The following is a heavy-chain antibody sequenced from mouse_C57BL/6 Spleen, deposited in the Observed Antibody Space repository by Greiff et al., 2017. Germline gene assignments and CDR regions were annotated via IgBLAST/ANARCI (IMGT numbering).Heavy chain of an antibody. V-gene: IGHV5-6*01. CDR1: GFTFSSYG. CDR2: ISSGGSYT. D-gene: IGHD2-3*01. J-gene: IGHJ2*01. CDR3: ASIYDGSLFDY. Sequence: EVQVVESGGDLVKPGGSLKLSCAASGFTFSSYGMSWVRQTPDKRLEWVATISSGGSYTYYPDSVKGRFTISRDNAKNTLYMQMSILKSEDTAMCYCASIYDGSLFDYWGQGTTLTVSS.